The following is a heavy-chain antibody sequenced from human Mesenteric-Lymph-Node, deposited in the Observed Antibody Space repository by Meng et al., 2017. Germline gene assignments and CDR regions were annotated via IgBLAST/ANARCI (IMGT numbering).Heavy chain of an antibody. CDR3: VRDRGDGGTTDL. CDR1: GGSISSSSYY. CDR2: IHHSGTT. V-gene: IGHV4-39*07. J-gene: IGHJ5*02. D-gene: IGHD1-14*01. Sequence: SETLSLTCTVSGGSISSSSYYWGWIRQPPGKGLEWISSIHHSGTTYYNPSLKSRVTTSIDTSKNQFSLKVNSVTAADTAVYYCVRDRGDGGTTDLWGQGTLVTVSS.